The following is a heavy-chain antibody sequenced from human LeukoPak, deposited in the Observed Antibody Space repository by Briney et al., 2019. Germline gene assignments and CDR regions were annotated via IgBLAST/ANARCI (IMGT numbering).Heavy chain of an antibody. CDR1: GGSISSSSYY. CDR2: IYYSGST. CDR3: ARSDPAADY. D-gene: IGHD6-13*01. V-gene: IGHV4-39*01. Sequence: SETLSPTCTVSGGSISSSSYYWGWIRQPPGKGLEWIGSIYYSGSTYYNPSLKSRVTISVDTSKNQFSLKLSSVTAADTAVYYCARSDPAADYWGQGTLVTVSS. J-gene: IGHJ4*02.